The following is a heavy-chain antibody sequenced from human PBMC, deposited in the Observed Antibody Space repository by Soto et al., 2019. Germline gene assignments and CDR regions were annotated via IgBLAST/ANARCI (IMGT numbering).Heavy chain of an antibody. CDR2: ISTSGGNT. J-gene: IGHJ4*02. V-gene: IGHV3-23*01. Sequence: EVQLLESGGGLVQPGGSLRLSCAASGFTFNNYAMSWVSQAPGKGLEWVSTISTSGGNTYYADSVKGRFTISRDNFKNTLYLQINSLRAEDTAVYYCAKTGQFDSWGQGTLVTVSS. CDR3: AKTGQFDS. CDR1: GFTFNNYA. D-gene: IGHD3-10*01.